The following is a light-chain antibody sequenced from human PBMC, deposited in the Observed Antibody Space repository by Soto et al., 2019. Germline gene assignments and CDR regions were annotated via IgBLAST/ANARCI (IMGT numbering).Light chain of an antibody. CDR3: EEYTAWQPGT. J-gene: IGKJ1*01. Sequence: TQSPASLSASSGEEITLSCRASQSIKNDLAGYQPKPGQAPRLLFYDASIRASGIPARFSAGGSRREFTLVISNLQAEAAAVAYCEEYTAWQPGTGGQGDKVEIK. CDR2: DAS. V-gene: IGKV3D-15*03. CDR1: QSIKND.